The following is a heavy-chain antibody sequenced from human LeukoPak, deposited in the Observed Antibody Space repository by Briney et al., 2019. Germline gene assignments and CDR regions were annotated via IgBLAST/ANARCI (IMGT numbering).Heavy chain of an antibody. CDR1: GGSISSYY. Sequence: PSETLSLTCTVSGGSISSYYWSWIRQPAGKGLEWIGYIYYSGSTNYNPSLKSRVTISVDTSKNQFSLKLSSVTAADTAVYYCARVFNKMDWFDPWGQGTLVTVSS. CDR2: IYYSGST. V-gene: IGHV4-59*01. J-gene: IGHJ5*02. D-gene: IGHD2-8*01. CDR3: ARVFNKMDWFDP.